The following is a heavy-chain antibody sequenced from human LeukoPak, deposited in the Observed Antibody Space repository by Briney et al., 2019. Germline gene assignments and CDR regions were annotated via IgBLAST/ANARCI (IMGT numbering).Heavy chain of an antibody. CDR2: IYHSGST. Sequence: SETLSLTCAVSGYSISSGYYWGWIRQPPGKGLEWIGSIYHSGSTYYNPSLKSRVTISVDTSKNQFSLKLSSVTAADTAVYYCVYVVVPAAQAAYYFDYWGQGTLVTVSS. V-gene: IGHV4-38-2*01. CDR3: VYVVVPAAQAAYYFDY. CDR1: GYSISSGYY. D-gene: IGHD2-2*01. J-gene: IGHJ4*02.